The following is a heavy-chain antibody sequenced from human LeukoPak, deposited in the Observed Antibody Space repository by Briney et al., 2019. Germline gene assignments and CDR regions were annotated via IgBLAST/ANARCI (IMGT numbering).Heavy chain of an antibody. CDR3: ARERYSYGPYFDY. D-gene: IGHD5-18*01. CDR2: IYSGGST. Sequence: PGGSLRLSCAASGFTFSSYAMSWVRQAPGKGLEWVSVIYSGGSTYYADSVKGRFTISRDNSKNTLYLQMNSLRAEDTAVYYCARERYSYGPYFDYWGQGTLVTVSS. CDR1: GFTFSSYA. J-gene: IGHJ4*02. V-gene: IGHV3-53*01.